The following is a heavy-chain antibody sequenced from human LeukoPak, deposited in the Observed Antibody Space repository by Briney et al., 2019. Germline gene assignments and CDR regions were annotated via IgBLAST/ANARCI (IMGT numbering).Heavy chain of an antibody. CDR1: GFPFSIYG. D-gene: IGHD3-10*01. CDR2: ISYDGSNK. Sequence: PGRSLRLSCAASGFPFSIYGMHWVRQAPGKGLEWVAVISYDGSNKYYADSVKGRFTISRDNSKNTLYLQMNSLRAEDTAVYYCAKAHYYGSGSYTDYWGQGTLVTVSS. J-gene: IGHJ4*02. CDR3: AKAHYYGSGSYTDY. V-gene: IGHV3-30*18.